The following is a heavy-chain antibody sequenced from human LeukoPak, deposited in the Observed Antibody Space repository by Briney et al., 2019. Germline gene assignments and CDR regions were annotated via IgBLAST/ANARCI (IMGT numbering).Heavy chain of an antibody. CDR2: ISYDGSNK. J-gene: IGHJ4*02. CDR1: GFTFSSYG. V-gene: IGHV3-30*18. D-gene: IGHD6-13*01. CDR3: AKEGGVSPYFDY. Sequence: GGSLRLSCAASGFTFSSYGMHWVRQALGKRLEWVAVISYDGSNKYYADSVKGRFTISRDNSKNTLYLQMNSLRAEDTAVYYCAKEGGVSPYFDYWGQGTLVTVSS.